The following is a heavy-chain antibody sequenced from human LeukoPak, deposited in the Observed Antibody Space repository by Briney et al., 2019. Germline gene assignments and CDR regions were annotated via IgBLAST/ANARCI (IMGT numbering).Heavy chain of an antibody. D-gene: IGHD6-19*01. CDR1: GFTFSDYY. CDR2: ISSSSSYT. Sequence: GRSLRLSCAASGFTFSDYYMSWIRQAPGKGLEWVSYISSSSSYTNYADSVKGRFTISRDNAKNSLYLQMNSLRAEDTAVYYCARAAGQWLVHGFDPWGQGTLVTVSS. V-gene: IGHV3-11*05. J-gene: IGHJ5*02. CDR3: ARAAGQWLVHGFDP.